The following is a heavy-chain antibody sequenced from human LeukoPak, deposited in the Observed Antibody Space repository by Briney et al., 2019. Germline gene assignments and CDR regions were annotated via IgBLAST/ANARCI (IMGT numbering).Heavy chain of an antibody. J-gene: IGHJ5*02. CDR1: GGSISSGDYY. V-gene: IGHV4-30-4*01. D-gene: IGHD2-2*01. Sequence: SQTLSLTCTVSGGSISSGDYYWSWIRQPPGTGLEWIAYIHYSGITSYNTSLKSRVTISVDTSKNQFSLKLNSVTAADTAVYYCARNAARDCTSTACWPRWFDPWGQGTLVTVSS. CDR2: IHYSGIT. CDR3: ARNAARDCTSTACWPRWFDP.